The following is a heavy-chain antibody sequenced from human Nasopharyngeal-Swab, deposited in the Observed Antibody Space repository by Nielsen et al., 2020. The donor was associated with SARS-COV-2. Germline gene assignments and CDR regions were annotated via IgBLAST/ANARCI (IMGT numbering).Heavy chain of an antibody. D-gene: IGHD2-15*01. J-gene: IGHJ6*02. CDR3: ARDHLYCSGGSCYRNYYGMDV. V-gene: IGHV3-30-3*01. Sequence: VRQMPGKGLECVAVISYDGSNKYYADSVKGRFTISRDNSKNTLYLQMNSLRAEDTAVYYCARDHLYCSGGSCYRNYYGMDVWGQGTTVTVSS. CDR2: ISYDGSNK.